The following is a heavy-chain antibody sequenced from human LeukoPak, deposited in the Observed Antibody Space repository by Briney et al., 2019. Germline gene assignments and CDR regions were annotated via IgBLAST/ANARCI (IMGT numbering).Heavy chain of an antibody. V-gene: IGHV2-26*01. J-gene: IGHJ2*01. CDR3: ARIAPLSYGGTPTNWYFDL. CDR1: GFSFSNARMG. Sequence: SGPVLVKPTETLTLTCTVSGFSFSNARMGVSWIRQPPGKALEWLAHSFSNDEKSYSTSLKSRLTNSKDTSKSQVVLTMTNMDPVDTATYYCARIAPLSYGGTPTNWYFDLWGRGTLVTVSS. D-gene: IGHD4-23*01. CDR2: SFSNDEK.